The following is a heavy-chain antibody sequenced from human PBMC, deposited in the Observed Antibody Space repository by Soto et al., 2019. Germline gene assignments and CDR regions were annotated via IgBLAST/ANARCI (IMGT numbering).Heavy chain of an antibody. J-gene: IGHJ4*02. CDR3: ARVLELITTIIAIDY. V-gene: IGHV1-18*04. CDR2: ISAYNGNT. D-gene: IGHD3-22*01. CDR1: GYSFTSYG. Sequence: ASVKVSCKASGYSFTSYGLSWVRQAPGQGLEWMGWISAYNGNTNYAQKLQGRVTMTTDTPTSTASMELRSLRSDDTAVYYCARVLELITTIIAIDYWGQGTLVTVSS.